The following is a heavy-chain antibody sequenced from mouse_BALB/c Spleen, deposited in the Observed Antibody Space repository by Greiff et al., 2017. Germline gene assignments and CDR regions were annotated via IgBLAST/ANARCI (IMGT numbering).Heavy chain of an antibody. D-gene: IGHD1-1*01. CDR2: ISSGSSTI. J-gene: IGHJ2*01. Sequence: EVQGVESGGGLVQPGGSRKLSCAASGFTFSSFGMHWVRQAPEKGLEWVAYISSGSSTIYYADTVKGRFTISRDNPKNTLSLQMTSLRSEDTAMYYCARVRGGVVAFDYWGQGTTLTVSS. CDR1: GFTFSSFG. CDR3: ARVRGGVVAFDY. V-gene: IGHV5-17*02.